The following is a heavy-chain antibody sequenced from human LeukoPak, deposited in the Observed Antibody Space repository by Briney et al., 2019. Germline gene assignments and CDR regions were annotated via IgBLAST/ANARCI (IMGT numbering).Heavy chain of an antibody. V-gene: IGHV1-2*02. D-gene: IGHD5-18*01. J-gene: IGHJ4*02. CDR2: INPNSGGT. Sequence: ASVKVSCRASGYXFTGYYMHWVRQAPGQGLEWMGWINPNSGGTNYAQKLQGRVTTTRVTSISTAYMELSRLRSDDTAVYYCARAVDTAMETALGYWGQGTLVTVSS. CDR3: ARAVDTAMETALGY. CDR1: GYXFTGYY.